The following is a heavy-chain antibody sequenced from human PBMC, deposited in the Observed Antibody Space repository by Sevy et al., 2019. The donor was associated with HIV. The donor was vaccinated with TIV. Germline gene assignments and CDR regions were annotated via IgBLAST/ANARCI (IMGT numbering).Heavy chain of an antibody. Sequence: GESLKISCKGSGYSFTSYWISWVRQMPGKGLEWMGRIDPSDSYTNYSPSFQGHVTISADKSISTAYLQWSSLKASDTAMYYYARHLLGKKIIDYWGQGTLVTVSS. J-gene: IGHJ4*02. CDR2: IDPSDSYT. CDR3: ARHLLGKKIIDY. CDR1: GYSFTSYW. V-gene: IGHV5-10-1*01. D-gene: IGHD7-27*01.